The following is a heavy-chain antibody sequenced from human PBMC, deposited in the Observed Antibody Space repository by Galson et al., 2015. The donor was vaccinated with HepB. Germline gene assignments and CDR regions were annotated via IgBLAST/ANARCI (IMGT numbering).Heavy chain of an antibody. CDR2: ISYDGSDK. CDR1: RFTFRSYG. D-gene: IGHD1-26*01. CDR3: AKPLVVGATLVGAFDI. V-gene: IGHV3-30*18. Sequence: SLRLSCAASRFTFRSYGMHWVRQAPGKGLEWVAVISYDGSDKYYADSVKGRFTISRDNSKNTLYLQMNSLRAEDTALYYCAKPLVVGATLVGAFDIWGQGTMVTVPS. J-gene: IGHJ3*02.